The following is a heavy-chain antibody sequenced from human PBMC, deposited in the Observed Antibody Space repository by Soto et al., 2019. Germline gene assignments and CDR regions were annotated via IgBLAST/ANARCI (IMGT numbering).Heavy chain of an antibody. CDR3: AKEYCGADSALDF. D-gene: IGHD2-21*02. CDR2: ISDGGGST. Sequence: GGSLRLSCAASGFSFSSYAMSWVRQAPGKGLEWVSSISDGGGSTNYADSVRGRFTIARDRSKNTLYLHMISLRAEDTAVYYCAKEYCGADSALDFWGQGALVTVYS. CDR1: GFSFSSYA. J-gene: IGHJ4*02. V-gene: IGHV3-23*01.